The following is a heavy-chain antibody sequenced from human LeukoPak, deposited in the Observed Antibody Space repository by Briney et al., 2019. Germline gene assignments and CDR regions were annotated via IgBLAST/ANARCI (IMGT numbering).Heavy chain of an antibody. D-gene: IGHD1-1*01. V-gene: IGHV3-23*01. Sequence: GGSLRLSCAASGFTFSDYYMSWIRQAPGKGLEWVSAISDNGGDRKYADSVKGRFTISRDNSKNTLYLQMNSLRAEDTAIYYCGRDWKLDYWGQGTLVTVSS. CDR2: ISDNGGDR. CDR3: GRDWKLDY. J-gene: IGHJ4*02. CDR1: GFTFSDYY.